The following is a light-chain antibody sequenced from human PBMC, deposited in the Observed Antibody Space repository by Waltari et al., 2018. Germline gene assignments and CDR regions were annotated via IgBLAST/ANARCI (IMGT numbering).Light chain of an antibody. J-gene: IGKJ1*01. CDR1: QSIGSS. CDR2: GAS. CDR3: QQSYSIHRT. V-gene: IGKV1-39*01. Sequence: DIQMTQSPPSLSASAGDRVTITCRASQSIGSSLTWYQQKPGKAPKLLIFGASSLQSGVPSRFSGSGSGTDFNLSVSSLQPEDFATYYCQQSYSIHRTFGQGTKVEIK.